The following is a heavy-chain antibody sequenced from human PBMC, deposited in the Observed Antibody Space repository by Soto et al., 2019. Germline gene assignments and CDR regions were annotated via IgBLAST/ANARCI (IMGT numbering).Heavy chain of an antibody. D-gene: IGHD3-10*01. Sequence: GGSLRLSCAASGFSFSRYGMSWVRQAPGKGPEWVSSVSGSGGITCYADSVKGRFTISRDNSNNTVYLQMNSLRAEDTAVYFCAKGVLSFHYGMEVWGQGTTVTVSS. V-gene: IGHV3-23*01. J-gene: IGHJ6*02. CDR1: GFSFSRYG. CDR3: AKGVLSFHYGMEV. CDR2: VSGSGGIT.